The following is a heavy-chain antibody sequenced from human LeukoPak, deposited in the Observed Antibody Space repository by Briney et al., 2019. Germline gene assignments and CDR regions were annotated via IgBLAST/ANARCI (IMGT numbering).Heavy chain of an antibody. CDR2: IIPIFGTA. CDR3: ARKPALVVPAASSDWFDP. CDR1: GGTCSSYA. Sequence: ASVKVSCKASGGTCSSYAISWVRQAPGQGLEWMGGIIPIFGTANYAQKFQGRVTITADESTSTAYMELSSLRSEDTAVYYCARKPALVVPAASSDWFDPWGQGTLVTVSS. J-gene: IGHJ5*02. V-gene: IGHV1-69*13. D-gene: IGHD2-2*01.